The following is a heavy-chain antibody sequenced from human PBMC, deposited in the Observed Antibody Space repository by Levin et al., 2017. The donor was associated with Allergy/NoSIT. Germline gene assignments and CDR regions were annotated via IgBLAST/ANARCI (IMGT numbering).Heavy chain of an antibody. J-gene: IGHJ4*02. V-gene: IGHV3-11*01. CDR2: ISSSGSTI. CDR3: ARDKEMAIQSWGFDY. CDR1: GFTFSDYY. Sequence: SGGSLRLSCAASGFTFSDYYMSWIRQAPGKGLEWVSYISSSGSTIYYADSVKGRFTISRDNAKNSLYLQMNSLRAEDTAVYYCARDKEMAIQSWGFDYWGQGTLVTVSS. D-gene: IGHD5-24*01.